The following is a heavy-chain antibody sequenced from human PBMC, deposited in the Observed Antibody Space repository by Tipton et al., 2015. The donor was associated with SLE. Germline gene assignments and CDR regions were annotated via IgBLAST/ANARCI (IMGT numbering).Heavy chain of an antibody. CDR3: ASQYCGGDCYSDDAFDI. V-gene: IGHV4-38-2*01. D-gene: IGHD2-21*01. CDR1: GYSISSGYY. J-gene: IGHJ3*02. CDR2: IYHSGGT. Sequence: TLSLTCAVSGYSISSGYYWGWIRQPPGKGLEWIGSIYHSGGTYYNPSLKSRVTISVDTSKNQFSLKLSSVTAADTAVYYCASQYCGGDCYSDDAFDIWGQGTMVTVSS.